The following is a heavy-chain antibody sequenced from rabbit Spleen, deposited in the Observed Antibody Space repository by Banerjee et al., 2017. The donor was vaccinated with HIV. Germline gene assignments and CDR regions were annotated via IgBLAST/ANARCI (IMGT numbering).Heavy chain of an antibody. CDR1: RFDFSTYS. D-gene: IGHD6-1*01. CDR2: IVPIFGVT. J-gene: IGHJ4*01. Sequence: QSLEESGGDLVQPGGSLKLSCKASRFDFSTYSMSWVRQAPGKGLEWIGYIVPIFGVTYYANWVNGRFTISSHNAQNTLYLQLNSLTAADTATYFCVREAGYGGYGDGNLWGPGTLVTVS. CDR3: VREAGYGGYGDGNL. V-gene: IGHV1S7*01.